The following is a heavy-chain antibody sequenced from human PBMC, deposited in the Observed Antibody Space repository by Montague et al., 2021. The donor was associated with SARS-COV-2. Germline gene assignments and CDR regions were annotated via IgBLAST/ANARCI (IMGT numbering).Heavy chain of an antibody. CDR2: ISSSSSTI. J-gene: IGHJ6*02. CDR3: ARNGISDIVATFISYYYYYGMDV. Sequence: SLRLSCATSGFTFSSYSMNWVRQAPGKGLEWVSYISSSSSTIYYADSVKGRFTISRDNAKNSLYLQMNSLRAEDTAVYYCARNGISDIVATFISYYYYYGMDVWGQGTTVTVSS. D-gene: IGHD5-12*01. V-gene: IGHV3-48*04. CDR1: GFTFSSYS.